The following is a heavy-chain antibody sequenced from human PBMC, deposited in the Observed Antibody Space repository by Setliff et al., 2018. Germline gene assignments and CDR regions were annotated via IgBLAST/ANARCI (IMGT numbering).Heavy chain of an antibody. D-gene: IGHD5-12*01. CDR1: GGSISSSSYY. Sequence: SETLSLTCTVSGGSISSSSYYWSWIRQPPGKGLEWIGEINHSGSTNYNPSLKSRVTISVDTSKNQFSLELSSVTAADTAVYYCARGGYSRGPPVYYFDYWGQGTLVTVSS. CDR2: INHSGST. J-gene: IGHJ4*02. CDR3: ARGGYSRGPPVYYFDY. V-gene: IGHV4-39*07.